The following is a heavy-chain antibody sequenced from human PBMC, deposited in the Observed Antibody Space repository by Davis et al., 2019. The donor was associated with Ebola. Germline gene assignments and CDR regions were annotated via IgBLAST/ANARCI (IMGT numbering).Heavy chain of an antibody. CDR2: MSGSGGRP. V-gene: IGHV3-23*01. D-gene: IGHD3-3*01. J-gene: IGHJ6*04. CDR1: GFTVNSFDTYA. CDR3: ARSGLSFGVVKYHYGMDV. Sequence: GESLRLSCAASGFTVNSFDTYAMSWVRQAPGKGLQWVSGMSGSGGRPSYADSVKGRFTISRDNLQNTLYLQMNSLRAEDTAVYYCARSGLSFGVVKYHYGMDVWGKGTTVTVSS.